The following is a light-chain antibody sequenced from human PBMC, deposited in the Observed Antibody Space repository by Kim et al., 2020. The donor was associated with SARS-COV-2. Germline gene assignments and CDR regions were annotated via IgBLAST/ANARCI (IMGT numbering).Light chain of an antibody. J-gene: IGLJ2*01. V-gene: IGLV2-14*03. Sequence: GQSITISCPGTSSDVGGYNYVSWFQQHPGKAPKLMIYDVDNRPSGVSNRFSGSKSGNTASLTISGLQAEDEADYYCSSYTSSDTLVFGGGTQLTVL. CDR1: SSDVGGYNY. CDR2: DVD. CDR3: SSYTSSDTLV.